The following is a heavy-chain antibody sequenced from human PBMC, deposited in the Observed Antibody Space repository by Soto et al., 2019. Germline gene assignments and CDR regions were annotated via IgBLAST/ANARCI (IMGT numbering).Heavy chain of an antibody. CDR1: GFTFSSYA. D-gene: IGHD3-3*01. Sequence: QVQLVESGGGVVQPGRSLRLSCAASGFTFSSYAMHWVRQAPGKGLEWVAVISYDGSNKYYADSVKGRFTISRDNSKNTLHQQMNSLRAEDTAVYYCARSHDFWTFDYWGQGTLVTVSS. V-gene: IGHV3-30-3*01. CDR2: ISYDGSNK. CDR3: ARSHDFWTFDY. J-gene: IGHJ4*02.